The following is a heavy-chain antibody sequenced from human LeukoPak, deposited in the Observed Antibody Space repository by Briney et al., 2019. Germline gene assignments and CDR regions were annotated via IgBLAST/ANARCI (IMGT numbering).Heavy chain of an antibody. CDR3: ARYYYGSGSYYYFDS. CDR2: IYYSGST. D-gene: IGHD3-10*01. Sequence: PSETLSLTCTVSGGSISSSSYYWGWIRQPPGKGLEWIGNIYYSGSTYYNPSLKSRVTMSVDTSRNQFSLKLSSVTAADTAVYYCARYYYGSGSYYYFDSWGQGTLVTASS. J-gene: IGHJ4*02. CDR1: GGSISSSSYY. V-gene: IGHV4-39*01.